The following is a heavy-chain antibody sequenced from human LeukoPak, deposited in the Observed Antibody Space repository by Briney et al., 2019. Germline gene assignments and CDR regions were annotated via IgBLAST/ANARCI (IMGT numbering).Heavy chain of an antibody. CDR1: GGSFSGYY. V-gene: IGHV4-34*01. Sequence: SETLSLTCAVYGGSFSGYYWSWIRQPPGKGLGWIGEINHSGSTNYNPSLKSRVTISVDTSKNQFSLKLSSVTAADTAVYYCARGYCTNGVCLGWFDPWGQGTLVTVSS. D-gene: IGHD2-8*01. CDR3: ARGYCTNGVCLGWFDP. J-gene: IGHJ5*02. CDR2: INHSGST.